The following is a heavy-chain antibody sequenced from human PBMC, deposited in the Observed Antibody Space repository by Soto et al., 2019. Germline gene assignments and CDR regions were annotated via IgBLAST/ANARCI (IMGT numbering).Heavy chain of an antibody. CDR3: ARDYDV. J-gene: IGHJ6*04. CDR1: GFTFSSYA. Sequence: GGSLRLSCAASGFTFSSYAMHWVRQAPGKGLEYVSAISSNGGSTYYANSVKGRFTISRDNSKNTLYLQMGSLRAEDMAVYYCARDYDVWGKGTTVTVSS. V-gene: IGHV3-64*01. CDR2: ISSNGGST.